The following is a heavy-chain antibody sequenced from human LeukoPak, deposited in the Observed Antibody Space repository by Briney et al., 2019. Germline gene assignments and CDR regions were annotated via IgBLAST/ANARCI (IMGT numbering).Heavy chain of an antibody. J-gene: IGHJ4*02. CDR3: AKDDFRSHIVATGRGLLSY. CDR1: GYTFTGYY. V-gene: IGHV1-2*02. D-gene: IGHD5-12*01. Sequence: WASVKVSCKASGYTFTGYYIHWVRQAPGQGLEWMGWINPNSGGTNNAQKFQGRVTMTRDTSISTAYMELSSLRAEDTAVYYCAKDDFRSHIVATGRGLLSYWGQGTLVTVSS. CDR2: INPNSGGT.